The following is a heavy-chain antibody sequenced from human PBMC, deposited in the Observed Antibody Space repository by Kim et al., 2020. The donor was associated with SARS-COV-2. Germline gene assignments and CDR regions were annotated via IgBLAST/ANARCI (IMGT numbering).Heavy chain of an antibody. Sequence: GGSLRLFCAASGFTFSTYAMSWARQAPGKGLEWVSTISDSGLGTHYADSVKGRFTISRDNSKSTLFLQMNYLRAEDTAIYYCEASDYWGQGSLVTVSS. CDR3: EASDY. CDR2: ISDSGLGT. CDR1: GFTFSTYA. V-gene: IGHV3-23*01. J-gene: IGHJ4*02.